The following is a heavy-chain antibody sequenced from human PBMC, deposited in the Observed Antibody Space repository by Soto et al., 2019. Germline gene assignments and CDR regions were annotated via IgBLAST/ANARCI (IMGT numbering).Heavy chain of an antibody. Sequence: QVQLQESGPGLVKPSQTLSLTCTVSGGSISSGDYYWSWIRQPPGKGLEWIGYIYYSGSTYYNPSLASRVTISGDTSNNHFSLKLSSVIAAASAVYYCARVGSYYGRLGFGDYWGQGTLVTVS. CDR3: ARVGSYYGRLGFGDY. V-gene: IGHV4-30-4*01. J-gene: IGHJ4*02. D-gene: IGHD3-10*01. CDR1: GGSISSGDYY. CDR2: IYYSGST.